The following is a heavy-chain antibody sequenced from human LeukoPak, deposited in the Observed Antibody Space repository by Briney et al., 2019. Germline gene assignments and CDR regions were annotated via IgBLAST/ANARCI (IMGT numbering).Heavy chain of an antibody. Sequence: GGSLRLSCAASGFTFSSYWTHWVRQAPGKGLVWVSRINSDGSSTSYADSVKGRFTISRDNAKNTLYLQMNSLRAEDTAVYYCARAPDVDTAMVFDPWGQGTLVTVSS. D-gene: IGHD5-18*01. CDR1: GFTFSSYW. V-gene: IGHV3-74*01. J-gene: IGHJ5*02. CDR2: INSDGSST. CDR3: ARAPDVDTAMVFDP.